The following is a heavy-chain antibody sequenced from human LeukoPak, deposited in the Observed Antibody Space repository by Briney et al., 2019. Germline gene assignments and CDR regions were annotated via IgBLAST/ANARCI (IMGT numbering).Heavy chain of an antibody. CDR2: IYSGGST. Sequence: GGSLRLSCAASGFTVSSNYMSWVRQAPGKGLEWVSVIYSGGSTYYADSVKGRFTISRDNSKNTLYLQMNSLRAEDTAVYYCARGRITMVRGGFDWGQGTLVTVSS. CDR1: GFTVSSNY. V-gene: IGHV3-66*01. CDR3: ARGRITMVRGGFD. J-gene: IGHJ4*02. D-gene: IGHD3-10*01.